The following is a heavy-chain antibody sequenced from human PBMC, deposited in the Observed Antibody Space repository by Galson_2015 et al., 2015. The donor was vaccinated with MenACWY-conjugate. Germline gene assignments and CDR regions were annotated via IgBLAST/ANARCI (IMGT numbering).Heavy chain of an antibody. CDR3: ARDNNWSFDS. CDR2: INDEGGSEK. CDR1: GLTFSSYW. V-gene: IGHV3-7*01. D-gene: IGHD1-1*01. J-gene: IGHJ4*02. Sequence: SLRLSCAASGLTFSSYWMSWVRQAPGKGLEWVANINDEGGSEKYYVDSVKGRFSISRDNAKNMVYLQMDGLGDEDTAVYFCARDNNWSFDSWGQGTLVTVSS.